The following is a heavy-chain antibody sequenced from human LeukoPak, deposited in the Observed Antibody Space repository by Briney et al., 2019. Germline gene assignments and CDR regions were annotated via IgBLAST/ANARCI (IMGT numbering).Heavy chain of an antibody. CDR1: GFTFDDYA. V-gene: IGHV3-9*01. CDR3: AKDILPHNYYDSSGYGSPFDY. CDR2: ISWNSGSI. D-gene: IGHD3-22*01. Sequence: GGSLRLSCAASGFTFDDYAMHWVRQAPGKGLEWVSGISWNSGSIGYADSVKGRFTISRDNAKNSLYLQMNSLRAEDTALYYCAKDILPHNYYDSSGYGSPFDYWGQGTLVTVSS. J-gene: IGHJ4*02.